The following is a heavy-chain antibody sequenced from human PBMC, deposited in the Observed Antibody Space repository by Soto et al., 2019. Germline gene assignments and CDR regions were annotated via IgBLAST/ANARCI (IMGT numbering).Heavy chain of an antibody. J-gene: IGHJ4*02. CDR2: VSGYNHNT. V-gene: IGHV1-18*01. D-gene: IGHD3-22*01. Sequence: QVQLVQSGAEVKKPGASVKVSCKASGYNFISYGIAWVRQAPGQGLEWMGWVSGYNHNTNYAQKLQDRVTMTTDTSKTTVYMELRNLRSDDTAVYYCARGDYYDTSGYLPTFDYWGQGTLVTVSS. CDR3: ARGDYYDTSGYLPTFDY. CDR1: GYNFISYG.